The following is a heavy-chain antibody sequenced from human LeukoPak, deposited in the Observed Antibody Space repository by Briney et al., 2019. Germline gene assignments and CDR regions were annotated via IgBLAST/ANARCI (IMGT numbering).Heavy chain of an antibody. Sequence: GGSLRLSCAASGFTFSYYSMNWVRQAPGKGLEWVSSISNDARFIYYADSLKGRFTVSRDNARNSLYLQMNSLAVEDTAVYYCTTPAAGPRAEYSQYWGQGTLVTVSS. CDR1: GFTFSYYS. V-gene: IGHV3-21*01. CDR3: TTPAAGPRAEYSQY. CDR2: ISNDARFI. J-gene: IGHJ1*01. D-gene: IGHD6-13*01.